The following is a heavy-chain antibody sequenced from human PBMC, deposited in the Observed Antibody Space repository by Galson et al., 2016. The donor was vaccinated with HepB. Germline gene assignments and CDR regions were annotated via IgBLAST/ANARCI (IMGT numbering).Heavy chain of an antibody. J-gene: IGHJ6*03. D-gene: IGHD4-17*01. CDR2: VYHSGTT. CDR3: ARGDNPDYGDYASAYYYMDV. CDR1: AASISSDIW. Sequence: SETLSLTCAVSAASISSDIWWTWVRQSPGKGLEWIGEVYHSGTTYYNPSLKRRVSISVDTSKNQFSLKLSSVTAADTAVYYCARGDNPDYGDYASAYYYMDVWGKGTTVTVSS. V-gene: IGHV4-4*02.